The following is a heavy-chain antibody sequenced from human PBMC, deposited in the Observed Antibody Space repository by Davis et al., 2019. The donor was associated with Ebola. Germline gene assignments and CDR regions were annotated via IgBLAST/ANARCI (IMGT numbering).Heavy chain of an antibody. V-gene: IGHV3-13*01. Sequence: PGGSLRLSCAASGLTFRSYDMHWVRHATGKGLEWVSALLSSGYTYSPGSVQGRFTISRENGKNSLYLQMNGLRAGDTAVYYCARALFGASAFDIWGQGTMVTVSS. D-gene: IGHD2-21*01. CDR3: ARALFGASAFDI. J-gene: IGHJ3*02. CDR2: LLSSGYT. CDR1: GLTFRSYD.